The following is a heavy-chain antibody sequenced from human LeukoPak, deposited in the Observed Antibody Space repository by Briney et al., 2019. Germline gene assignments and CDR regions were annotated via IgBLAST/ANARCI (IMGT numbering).Heavy chain of an antibody. J-gene: IGHJ3*02. CDR2: INSDGSGT. CDR1: GFTFNSYW. V-gene: IGHV3-74*01. D-gene: IGHD2-8*01. CDR3: ARDRLTNDAFDI. Sequence: PGGSLRLSCAASGFTFNSYWMHWVRQAPGKGLVWVSRINSDGSGTSDADFVKGRFTISRDNSKNTLYLQMNSLRAEDTAMYYCARDRLTNDAFDIWGKGTMVTVSS.